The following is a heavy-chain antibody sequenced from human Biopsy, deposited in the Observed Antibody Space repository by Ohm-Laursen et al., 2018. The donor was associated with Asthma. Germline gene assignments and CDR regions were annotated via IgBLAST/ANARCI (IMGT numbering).Heavy chain of an antibody. CDR2: VLWSGTT. D-gene: IGHD4-17*01. Sequence: TLSLTCTVGGAYIGSRDHHWSWIRQSPGTGLEWIGFVLWSGTTHYNRSLERRLSISIDTTRSEYSMTLRSVTAADTAVYFCARVASYGDVYFGIDVWGPGTTVSVS. V-gene: IGHV4-30-4*01. J-gene: IGHJ6*02. CDR1: GAYIGSRDHH. CDR3: ARVASYGDVYFGIDV.